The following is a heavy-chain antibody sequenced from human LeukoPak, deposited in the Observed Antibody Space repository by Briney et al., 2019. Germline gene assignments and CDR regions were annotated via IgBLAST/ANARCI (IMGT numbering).Heavy chain of an antibody. CDR3: ARVRRLELPPGNFYYYMDV. V-gene: IGHV4-59*01. Sequence: PSETLSLTCTVSGGSISSYYWSWIRQPPGKGLEGIGYIYYSGSTNYNPSLKSRVTISVDTSKNQFSLKLSSVTAADTAVYYCARVRRLELPPGNFYYYMDVWGKGTTVTVSS. J-gene: IGHJ6*03. CDR2: IYYSGST. D-gene: IGHD1-7*01. CDR1: GGSISSYY.